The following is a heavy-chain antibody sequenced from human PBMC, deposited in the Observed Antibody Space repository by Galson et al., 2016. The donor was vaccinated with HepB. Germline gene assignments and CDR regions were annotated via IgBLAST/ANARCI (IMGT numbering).Heavy chain of an antibody. CDR3: ARHDIATVGATSPWFQH. D-gene: IGHD1-26*01. Sequence: SETLSLTCTVSGGSISDYYWSWIRQPPGKGLEWIGYISYIGYTHYNPSLKRRVTISVDTSTNQFSLKRSSVTAADTAVYYCARHDIATVGATSPWFQHWGQGTLVTVSS. J-gene: IGHJ1*01. CDR1: GGSISDYY. CDR2: ISYIGYT. V-gene: IGHV4-59*08.